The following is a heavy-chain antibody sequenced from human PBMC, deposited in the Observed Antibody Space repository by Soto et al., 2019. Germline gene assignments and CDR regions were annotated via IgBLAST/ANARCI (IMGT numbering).Heavy chain of an antibody. V-gene: IGHV4-59*01. Sequence: PSETLSLTCSVSGGSLYNSYWSWIRQPPGKGLEWIGYIYSSGSTNYNPSLKSRVTILVDPAKNQFSLRLSSVLAADTAVYYCARDKTEVTTFVYYYYGMDVWGQGTTVT. CDR1: GGSLYNSY. D-gene: IGHD3-16*01. CDR2: IYSSGST. J-gene: IGHJ6*02. CDR3: ARDKTEVTTFVYYYYGMDV.